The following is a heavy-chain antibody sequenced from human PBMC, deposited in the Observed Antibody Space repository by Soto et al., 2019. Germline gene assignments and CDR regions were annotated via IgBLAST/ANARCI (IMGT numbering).Heavy chain of an antibody. J-gene: IGHJ4*02. Sequence: EVQLVESGGGLVQPGGSLRLSCAASGFTFSSHWMHWVRHAPGKGLVWLSRVNTDGSTTNYADSVKGRFTISRDNAKNTLYLQINSLRVEDTAVYYCARGSYHSFWFDYWGQGTLVTVSS. CDR2: VNTDGSTT. CDR1: GFTFSSHW. D-gene: IGHD5-18*01. CDR3: ARGSYHSFWFDY. V-gene: IGHV3-74*01.